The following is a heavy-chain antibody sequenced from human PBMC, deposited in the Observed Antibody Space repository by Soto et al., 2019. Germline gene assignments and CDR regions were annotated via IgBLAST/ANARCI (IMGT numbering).Heavy chain of an antibody. CDR2: IGSSGGTI. J-gene: IGHJ4*02. CDR1: GFTFRNYT. CDR3: ARAAAMVTGYDY. V-gene: IGHV3-48*02. Sequence: PGGSLRLSCAPSGFTFRNYTMHWVRQAPGKGLEWVSYIGSSGGTIYYAEAVKGRFSVSRDNAKNSLYLQMNSLRDEDTAVYYCARAAAMVTGYDYWGQGTLVTAPQ. D-gene: IGHD5-18*01.